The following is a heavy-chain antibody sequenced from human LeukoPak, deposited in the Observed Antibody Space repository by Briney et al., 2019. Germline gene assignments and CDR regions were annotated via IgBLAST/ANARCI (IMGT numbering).Heavy chain of an antibody. D-gene: IGHD3-22*01. CDR1: GFTFSDYY. CDR2: ISSSGSTI. Sequence: PGGSLRLSCAASGFTFSDYYMSWIRQAPGKGLEWVSYISSSGSTIYYADSVKGRFTISRDNAKNSLYLQMNSLRAEDTAVYYCAGAWDSSGYYYVPFDYWGQGTLVTVSS. CDR3: AGAWDSSGYYYVPFDY. J-gene: IGHJ4*02. V-gene: IGHV3-11*01.